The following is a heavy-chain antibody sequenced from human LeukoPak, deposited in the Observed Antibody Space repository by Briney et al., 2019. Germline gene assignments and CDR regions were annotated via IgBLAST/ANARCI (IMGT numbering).Heavy chain of an antibody. J-gene: IGHJ6*02. V-gene: IGHV3-23*01. Sequence: GGSLRLSCVASGFTFSSYAMSWVRQAPGKGLEWVSAISGSGGSTYYADSVKGRFTISRANSKNTLYLQMNSLRAEDTAVYYCATSNVGATAYYYGMDVWGQGTTVTVSS. CDR2: ISGSGGST. CDR1: GFTFSSYA. D-gene: IGHD1-26*01. CDR3: ATSNVGATAYYYGMDV.